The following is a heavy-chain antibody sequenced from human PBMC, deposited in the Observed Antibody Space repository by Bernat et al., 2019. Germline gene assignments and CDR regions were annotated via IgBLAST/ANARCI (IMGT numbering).Heavy chain of an antibody. CDR2: IYYSGST. CDR3: ARAIRVMESGGGWRFDP. J-gene: IGHJ5*02. Sequence: QVQLQESGPGLVKPSETLSLTCTVSGGSISSYYWSWIRQPPGKGLEWIGYIYYSGSTNYNPSLKSRVTISVDTSKNQFSLKLSSVTAADTAVYYCARAIRVMESGGGWRFDPWGQGTLVTVSS. D-gene: IGHD3-3*01. CDR1: GGSISSYY. V-gene: IGHV4-59*01.